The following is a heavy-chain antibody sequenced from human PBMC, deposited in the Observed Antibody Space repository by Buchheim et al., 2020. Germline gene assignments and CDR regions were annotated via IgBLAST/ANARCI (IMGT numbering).Heavy chain of an antibody. V-gene: IGHV1-69*02. CDR2: IIPILGIA. D-gene: IGHD3-22*01. CDR1: GGTFSSYT. CDR3: ARLGYYYDSSGYSGDY. Sequence: QVQLVQSGAEVKKPGSSVKVSCKASGGTFSSYTISWVRQAPGQGLEWMGRIIPILGIANYAQKFQGRVTITADKSTSPAYMELSSLRSEDTAVYYCARLGYYYDSSGYSGDYWGQGTL. J-gene: IGHJ4*02.